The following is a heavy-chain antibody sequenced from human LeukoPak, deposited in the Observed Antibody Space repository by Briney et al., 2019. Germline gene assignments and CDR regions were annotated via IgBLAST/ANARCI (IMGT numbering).Heavy chain of an antibody. J-gene: IGHJ4*02. V-gene: IGHV4-34*01. D-gene: IGHD2-2*02. CDR1: GGSFTGYS. CDR2: INHSGST. Sequence: SETLSLTCAVYGGSFTGYSWTWIRQPPGKGLEWIGEINHSGSTNYNPSLRSRVTISVDTSKNQFSLKLRSVNAADTAVYYCASDVLVSPAILFYWGQGPLVTVSS. CDR3: ASDVLVSPAILFY.